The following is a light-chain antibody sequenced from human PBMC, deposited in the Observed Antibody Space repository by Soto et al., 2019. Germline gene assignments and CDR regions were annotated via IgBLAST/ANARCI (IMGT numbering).Light chain of an antibody. CDR3: SSYTSKSSLI. CDR2: EVR. Sequence: QSALPQPASVSGSPGQSITISCAGTMRDVGAYNLVSWYQQHPGRAPQHIIYEVRNRPSGISFRFSGSKSGNTASLTISGLQAEDEADYYCSSYTSKSSLIFGGGTKLTVL. V-gene: IGLV2-14*01. J-gene: IGLJ2*01. CDR1: MRDVGAYNL.